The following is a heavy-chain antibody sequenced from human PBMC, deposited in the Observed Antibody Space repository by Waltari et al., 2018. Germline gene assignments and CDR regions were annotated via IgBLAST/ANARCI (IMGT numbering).Heavy chain of an antibody. CDR3: AKWDRVIVSEGGAFDI. Sequence: EVQLVESGGGLVQPGRSLRLSCTASGFTFGDYAMSWVRQAQGKGLEWVSVISSSGGTIYYADSVKGRFTISRDYSKNTLYLQMNSLRAGDTAVYFCAKWDRVIVSEGGAFDIWGQGTMVTVSS. D-gene: IGHD3-22*01. CDR1: GFTFGDYA. J-gene: IGHJ3*02. V-gene: IGHV3-23*04. CDR2: ISSSGGTI.